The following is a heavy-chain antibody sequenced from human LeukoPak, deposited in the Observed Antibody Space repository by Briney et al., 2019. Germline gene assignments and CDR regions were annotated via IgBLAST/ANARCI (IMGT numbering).Heavy chain of an antibody. V-gene: IGHV3-48*03. Sequence: PGGSLRLSCAASGFTFSSFEMNWVRQAPGKGLEWVSYISSGGTTMYYADSVKGRFTISRDNAKNSLYLQMNSLRAEDTAVYYCARDHSSGWLGMDVWGQGTTVTVSS. D-gene: IGHD6-19*01. CDR3: ARDHSSGWLGMDV. J-gene: IGHJ6*02. CDR2: ISSGGTTM. CDR1: GFTFSSFE.